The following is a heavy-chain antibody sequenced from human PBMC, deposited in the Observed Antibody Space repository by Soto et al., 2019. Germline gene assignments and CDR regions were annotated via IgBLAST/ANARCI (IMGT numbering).Heavy chain of an antibody. D-gene: IGHD4-17*01. CDR2: INTDGSST. Sequence: EVQLVESGGGLVQPGGSLRLSCAASGFTFSSYWMHWVRQAPGKGLVWVSRINTDGSSTSYADSVKGRFTKSRDNPKIMEYLQINSLKAEDTAVYYCARFRVDGDYVPWGQGTLVTVSS. CDR1: GFTFSSYW. J-gene: IGHJ5*02. V-gene: IGHV3-74*01. CDR3: ARFRVDGDYVP.